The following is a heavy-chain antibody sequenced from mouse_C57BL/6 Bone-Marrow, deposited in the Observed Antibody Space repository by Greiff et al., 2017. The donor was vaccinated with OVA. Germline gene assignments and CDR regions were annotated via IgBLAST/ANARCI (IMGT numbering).Heavy chain of an antibody. D-gene: IGHD4-1*01. J-gene: IGHJ4*01. V-gene: IGHV5-6*02. CDR2: ISRGGSYT. CDR3: AKAGTEALDY. Sequence: DVKLQESGGDLVKPGGSLKLSCAASGFTFSSYCMSWVRQTPDKRLEWVATISRGGSYTYYPDSVKGRFTISRDNAKNTLYLQMSSLKSEDAAMYYCAKAGTEALDYWGQGTSVTVSS. CDR1: GFTFSSYC.